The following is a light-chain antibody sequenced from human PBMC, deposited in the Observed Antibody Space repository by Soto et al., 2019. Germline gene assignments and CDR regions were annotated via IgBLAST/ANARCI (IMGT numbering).Light chain of an antibody. CDR1: SSDVGGYNY. CDR2: HVT. Sequence: QSALTQPPSASGSPGQSVTISCTGTSSDVGGYNYVSWYQQHPGKAPKLMIYHVTYRPSGVSNRYSGSKSGNSASLTISGLQADDEADYYCCSLTTSHTYVFGSGTQLTVL. J-gene: IGLJ1*01. CDR3: CSLTTSHTYV. V-gene: IGLV2-14*03.